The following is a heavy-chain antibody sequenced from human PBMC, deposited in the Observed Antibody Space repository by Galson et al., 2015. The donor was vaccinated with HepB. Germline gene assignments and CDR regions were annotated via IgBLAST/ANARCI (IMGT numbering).Heavy chain of an antibody. CDR3: ARELSGWPFDY. CDR2: IWYDGSNK. CDR1: GFTFNSYA. Sequence: LRLSCAASGFTFNSYAMHWIRQAPGKGLEWVAVIWYDGSNKYYADSVKGRFTVSRDNSKNTLYLQMNSLRAEDTAVYYCARELSGWPFDYWGQGTLVTVSS. J-gene: IGHJ4*02. V-gene: IGHV3-33*01. D-gene: IGHD6-19*01.